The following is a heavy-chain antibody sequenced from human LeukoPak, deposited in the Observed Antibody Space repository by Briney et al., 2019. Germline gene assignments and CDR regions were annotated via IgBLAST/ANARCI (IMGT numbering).Heavy chain of an antibody. CDR1: GFTVSSNY. CDR3: ARGRIGELLSNYDFDH. J-gene: IGHJ4*02. CDR2: IYSVGST. Sequence: GGSLRLSCAASGFTVSSNYMSWVRQPPGKGLEGVAVIYSVGSTYYSDPVKGRFTTSRENSKNTLYLQMNSLRAEDTAVYYCARGRIGELLSNYDFDHWGQGTLVTVSS. V-gene: IGHV3-53*01. D-gene: IGHD3-10*01.